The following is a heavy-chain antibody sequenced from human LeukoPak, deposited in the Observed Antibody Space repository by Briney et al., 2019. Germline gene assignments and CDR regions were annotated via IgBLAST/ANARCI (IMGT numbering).Heavy chain of an antibody. D-gene: IGHD2-2*01. Sequence: GGSLRLSCAASGFTFSGYGLNWVRQAPGKGLGWISYISSGSTTIYYADSVKGRFTLSRDNAKNSLYLQMNSLRAEDTAVYYCARGRYCSSTGCYDAFDYWGQGTLVTVSS. J-gene: IGHJ4*02. CDR1: GFTFSGYG. V-gene: IGHV3-48*01. CDR2: ISSGSTTI. CDR3: ARGRYCSSTGCYDAFDY.